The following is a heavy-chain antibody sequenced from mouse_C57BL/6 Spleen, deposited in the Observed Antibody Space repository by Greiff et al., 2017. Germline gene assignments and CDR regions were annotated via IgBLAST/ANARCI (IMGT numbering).Heavy chain of an antibody. Sequence: VKLVESGAELAKPGASVKLSCKASGYTFTSYWMHWVKQRPGQGLEWIGYINPSSGYTKYNQKFKDKATLTADKSSSTAYMQLSSLTYEDYAVYYCARGLYYDSSAFDYWGQGTTLTVSS. J-gene: IGHJ2*01. D-gene: IGHD1-1*01. V-gene: IGHV1-7*01. CDR3: ARGLYYDSSAFDY. CDR1: GYTFTSYW. CDR2: INPSSGYT.